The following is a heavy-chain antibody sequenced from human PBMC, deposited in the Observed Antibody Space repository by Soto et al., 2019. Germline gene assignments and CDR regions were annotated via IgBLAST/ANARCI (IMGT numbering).Heavy chain of an antibody. CDR2: IIPIFGTA. V-gene: IGHV1-69*01. J-gene: IGHJ4*02. CDR1: GGTLSSYG. CDR3: ARGVGTPADY. Sequence: GASMKVSCQASGGTLSSYGISWGRQAPGQGLEWMGGIIPIFGTANYAQKFQGRVTITADESTSTAYMELSSLRSEDTAVYYCARGVGTPADYWGQGTLVTVSS. D-gene: IGHD2-15*01.